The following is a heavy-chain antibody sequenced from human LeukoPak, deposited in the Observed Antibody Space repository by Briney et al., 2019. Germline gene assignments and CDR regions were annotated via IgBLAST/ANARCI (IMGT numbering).Heavy chain of an antibody. Sequence: GGSLRLSCAASGFTFSSYSMNWVRQAPGKGLEWVSYISSSSSTIYYADSVKGRFTISRDNAKNSLYLQMNSLRAEDTAVYYCTTALRWLQLPVDCWGQGALVTVSS. D-gene: IGHD5-24*01. CDR2: ISSSSSTI. CDR3: TTALRWLQLPVDC. CDR1: GFTFSSYS. V-gene: IGHV3-48*04. J-gene: IGHJ4*02.